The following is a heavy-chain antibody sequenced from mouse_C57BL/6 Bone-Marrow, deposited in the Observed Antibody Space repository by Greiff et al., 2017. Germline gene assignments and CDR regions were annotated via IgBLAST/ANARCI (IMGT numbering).Heavy chain of an antibody. D-gene: IGHD2-4*01. Sequence: EVMLVESGGDLVKPGGSLKLSCAASGFTFSSYGMSWVRQTPDKRLEWVATISSGGSYTYYPDSVKGRFTISIDNAKNTLYLHMSSLKSEDTAMYYCARHGYDYAWFAYWGQGTLVTVSA. J-gene: IGHJ3*01. CDR1: GFTFSSYG. CDR3: ARHGYDYAWFAY. V-gene: IGHV5-6*02. CDR2: ISSGGSYT.